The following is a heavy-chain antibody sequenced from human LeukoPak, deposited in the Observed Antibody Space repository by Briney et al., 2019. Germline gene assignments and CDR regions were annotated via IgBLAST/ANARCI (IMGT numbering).Heavy chain of an antibody. V-gene: IGHV1-69*10. CDR2: LIPLLGIA. D-gene: IGHD4-11*01. CDR1: GGTFNIYA. CDR3: ARGAPLPMTTRVYYYYYMDG. Sequence: GASVEVSCKASGGTFNIYAISWVRQPPGQGLEWVGGLIPLLGIANYAQKFQGRVTIIRNTSISTAYMELSSLRSEDTAVYYCARGAPLPMTTRVYYYYYMDGWGKGTTVTVSS. J-gene: IGHJ6*03.